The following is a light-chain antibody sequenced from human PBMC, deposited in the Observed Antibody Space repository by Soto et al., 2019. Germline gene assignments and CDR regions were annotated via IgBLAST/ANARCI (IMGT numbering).Light chain of an antibody. CDR3: CSFKSGDTHYV. J-gene: IGLJ1*01. CDR1: SGDIGSFDF. CDR2: GVS. V-gene: IGLV2-14*01. Sequence: QSALTQPVSVSGSPGQSITISCTGTSGDIGSFDFVSWYQHSPGKAPKLMIYGVSYRPSGVSNRFSGSKSGNTASLTISGLQTEDEADYYCCSFKSGDTHYVFGTGTKVTVL.